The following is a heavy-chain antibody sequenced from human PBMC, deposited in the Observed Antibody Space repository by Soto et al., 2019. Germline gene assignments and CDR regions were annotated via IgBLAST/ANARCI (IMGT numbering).Heavy chain of an antibody. Sequence: QVQLVESGGGVVQPGTSLRLSCAASGFTFKTHAMHWVRQAPGKGLEWRAVIAYDGNEKFYADSVKGRFTNSRDNSKNALYLQINTLRNEDTAVYYCGKDVGDYVPYYYGVDVWGQGTTVTVSS. D-gene: IGHD1-26*01. CDR1: GFTFKTHA. V-gene: IGHV3-30*18. CDR3: GKDVGDYVPYYYGVDV. CDR2: IAYDGNEK. J-gene: IGHJ6*02.